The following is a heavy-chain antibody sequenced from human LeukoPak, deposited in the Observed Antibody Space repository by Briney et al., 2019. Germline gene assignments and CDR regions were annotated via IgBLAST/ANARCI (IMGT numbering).Heavy chain of an antibody. D-gene: IGHD3-22*01. CDR2: LKEDGSVK. Sequence: GGSLRLSCEASGFTFGHYWMSWFRQPPGRGLEWVANLKEDGSVKQHADSVRGRFTISRDNDKNLVHLQMSSLSAEHSAVYFCARDERSGYYIYWGQGILVTVSS. J-gene: IGHJ4*02. V-gene: IGHV3-7*01. CDR1: GFTFGHYW. CDR3: ARDERSGYYIY.